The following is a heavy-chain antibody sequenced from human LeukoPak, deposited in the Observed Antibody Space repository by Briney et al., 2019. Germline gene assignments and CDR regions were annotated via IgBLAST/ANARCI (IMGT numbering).Heavy chain of an antibody. CDR2: INHSGST. J-gene: IGHJ4*02. CDR3: ARGDRYYFDY. V-gene: IGHV4-34*01. Sequence: SETLSLTCAVYGGSFSGYYWSWVRQPPGKGLEWIGEINHSGSTNYNPSLKSRVTISVDTSKNQFSLKLSSVTAADTAVYYCARGDRYYFDYWGQGTLVTVSS. CDR1: GGSFSGYY.